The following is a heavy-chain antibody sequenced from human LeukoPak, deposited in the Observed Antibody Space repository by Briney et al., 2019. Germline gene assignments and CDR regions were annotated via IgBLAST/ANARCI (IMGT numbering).Heavy chain of an antibody. Sequence: GGSLRLSCAASGFTFSSYEINWVRQAPGKGLEWVSYISSSGSTIYYADSVKGRFTISRDNAKNSLYLQMNGLRAEDTAVYYCARMTGDCGGDCLGWGQGTLVTVSS. J-gene: IGHJ4*02. D-gene: IGHD2-21*02. V-gene: IGHV3-48*03. CDR1: GFTFSSYE. CDR2: ISSSGSTI. CDR3: ARMTGDCGGDCLG.